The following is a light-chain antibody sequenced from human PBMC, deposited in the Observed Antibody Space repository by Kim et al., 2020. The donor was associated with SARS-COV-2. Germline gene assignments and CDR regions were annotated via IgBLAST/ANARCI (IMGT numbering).Light chain of an antibody. CDR1: SSDVGGYNY. CDR2: EVS. Sequence: QSALTQPPSASGSPGQSVTISCTGTSSDVGGYNYVSWYQQHPGKAPKLMIYEVSKRPSGVPDRFSGSKSGNTASLTVSGLQAEDEADYYCSSYAGSPHVVFGGGNQLTVL. V-gene: IGLV2-8*01. CDR3: SSYAGSPHVV. J-gene: IGLJ2*01.